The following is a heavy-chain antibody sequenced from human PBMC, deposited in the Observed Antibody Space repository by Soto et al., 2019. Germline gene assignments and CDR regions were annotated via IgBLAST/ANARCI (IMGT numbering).Heavy chain of an antibody. J-gene: IGHJ4*02. CDR1: GFPFSNAW. Sequence: GVSMSLSCAASGFPFSNAWMTWVRQAPGKGLEWVGRIKSKADGGTTYYAEPVKGRFTISRDDSKNVVCLQMNSLKTEDTAVYYCTTTGTIDYWGQGTLVTVSS. D-gene: IGHD1-1*01. CDR3: TTTGTIDY. CDR2: IKSKADGGTT. V-gene: IGHV3-15*01.